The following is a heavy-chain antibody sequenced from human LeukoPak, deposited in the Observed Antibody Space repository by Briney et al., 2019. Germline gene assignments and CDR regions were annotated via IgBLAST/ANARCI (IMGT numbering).Heavy chain of an antibody. CDR1: GFTFSSYE. J-gene: IGHJ4*02. CDR3: ARETSGSLDY. V-gene: IGHV3-48*03. CDR2: ISSSGSTI. Sequence: GGSLRLSCAASGFTFSSYEMNWVCQAPGKGLEWVSYISSSGSTIYYADSVKGRFTISRDNAKNSLYLQMNSLRAEDTAVYYCARETSGSLDYWGQGTLVTVSS. D-gene: IGHD1-26*01.